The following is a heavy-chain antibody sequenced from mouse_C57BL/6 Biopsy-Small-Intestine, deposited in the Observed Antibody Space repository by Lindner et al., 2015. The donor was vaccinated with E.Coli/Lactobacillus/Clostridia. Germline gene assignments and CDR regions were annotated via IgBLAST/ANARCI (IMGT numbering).Heavy chain of an antibody. CDR2: IYPGGGDT. J-gene: IGHJ1*03. Sequence: VQLQESGPELVKPGASVKISCKASGYAFSSSWMNWVEQRPGKGLEWIGRIYPGGGDTNYNGKFKGKATLTVDQSSSTAYMQLNSLTSGDSAVYYCARDGRNWYFDVWGTGTTVTVSS. D-gene: IGHD2-3*01. CDR3: ARDGRNWYFDV. V-gene: IGHV1-82*01. CDR1: GYAFSSSW.